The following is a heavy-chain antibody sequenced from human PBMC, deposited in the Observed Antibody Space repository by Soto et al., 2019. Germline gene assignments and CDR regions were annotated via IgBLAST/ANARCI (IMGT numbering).Heavy chain of an antibody. CDR1: GFTFSSYA. Sequence: HPGGSLRLSCAASGFTFSSYAMSWVRQAPGKGLEWVSGLTSRGSGTYYADSVKGRFTISRDNSKNTLYLQMNSLRAEDTAVYYRAKDVTQYYYDGSGYYRFDYWGQGTLVTVS. J-gene: IGHJ4*02. CDR2: LTSRGSGT. D-gene: IGHD3-22*01. V-gene: IGHV3-23*01. CDR3: AKDVTQYYYDGSGYYRFDY.